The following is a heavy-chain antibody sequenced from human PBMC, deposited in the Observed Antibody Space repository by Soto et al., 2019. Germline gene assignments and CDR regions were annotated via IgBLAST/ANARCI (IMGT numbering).Heavy chain of an antibody. V-gene: IGHV2-5*02. CDR3: AHVDDYDFWSGPGGFDP. D-gene: IGHD3-3*01. Sequence: SGPTLVNPTQTLTLTCTFSGFSLSTSGVGVGWIRQPPGKALEWLALIYWDDDKRYSPSLKSRLTITKDTSKNQVVLTMTNMDPVDTATYYCAHVDDYDFWSGPGGFDPWGQGTLVTVSS. J-gene: IGHJ5*02. CDR1: GFSLSTSGVG. CDR2: IYWDDDK.